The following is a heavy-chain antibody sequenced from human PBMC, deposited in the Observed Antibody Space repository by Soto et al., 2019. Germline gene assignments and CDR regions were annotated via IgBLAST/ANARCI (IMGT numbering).Heavy chain of an antibody. J-gene: IGHJ4*02. D-gene: IGHD2-21*02. Sequence: SETLSLTCTVSGGSISSGVYYWSWFRQRPGKGLEWIGYIYSGGSTYYNPSLKSRLTVSVDTSMNQFSLKLSSVTAADTAIYYCASSTDGYYFDYWGQGTLVTVSS. CDR2: IYSGGST. CDR3: ASSTDGYYFDY. V-gene: IGHV4-31*03. CDR1: GGSISSGVYY.